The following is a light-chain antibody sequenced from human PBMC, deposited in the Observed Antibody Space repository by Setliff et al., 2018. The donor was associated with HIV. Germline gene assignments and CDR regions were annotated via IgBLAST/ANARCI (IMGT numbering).Light chain of an antibody. J-gene: IGLJ1*01. Sequence: QSVLTQPASVSGSPGQSITISCIGTSSDVGGYDFVSWYQQRPGKAPKRIIFDVSERPSGVSHRFSGSKSGNTASLTISGLQTEDEADYFCASYRSPATYVFGIGTKVT. CDR1: SSDVGGYDF. CDR2: DVS. CDR3: ASYRSPATYV. V-gene: IGLV2-14*03.